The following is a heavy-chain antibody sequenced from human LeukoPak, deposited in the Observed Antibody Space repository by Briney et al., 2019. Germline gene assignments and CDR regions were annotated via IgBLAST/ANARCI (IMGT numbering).Heavy chain of an antibody. Sequence: SQTLSLTCTVSGGSISSGDYYWSWIRQHPGKGLEWIGYIYYSGSTNYNPSLKSRVTISVDTSKNQFSLKLSSVTAADTAVYYCARIGHEDYYFDYWGQGTLVTVSS. J-gene: IGHJ4*02. V-gene: IGHV4-61*08. CDR3: ARIGHEDYYFDY. CDR1: GGSISSGDYY. CDR2: IYYSGST.